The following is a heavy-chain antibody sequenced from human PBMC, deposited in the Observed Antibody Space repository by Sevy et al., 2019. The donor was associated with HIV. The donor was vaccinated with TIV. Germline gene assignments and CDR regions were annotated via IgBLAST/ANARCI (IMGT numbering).Heavy chain of an antibody. CDR2: VSSDGTNT. CDR1: GFDFREYA. D-gene: IGHD2-2*01. J-gene: IGHJ4*02. Sequence: GGSLRLSCGASGFDFREYAMHWVRQAPGKGLEWVAAVSSDGTNTYYVDSVKGRFTISRDSSQNTLFLHMNSLRVEDTAVYYCAKVGMPLWSYFDFWGQGTLVTVSS. CDR3: AKVGMPLWSYFDF. V-gene: IGHV3-30*18.